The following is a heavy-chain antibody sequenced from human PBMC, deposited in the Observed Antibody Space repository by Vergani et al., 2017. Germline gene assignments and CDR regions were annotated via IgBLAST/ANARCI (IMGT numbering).Heavy chain of an antibody. J-gene: IGHJ3*02. Sequence: VQLQESGPGLVKPSETLSLTCTVSGGSISSYDMHWVRQPTGKGLEWVSAIGTTGDTGDTYYPGSVKGRFTISRENAKNSLYLQMNSLSAGDTVVYYCASARAARPNAFDIWGQGTMVTVSS. CDR3: ASARAARPNAFDI. CDR1: GGSISSYD. D-gene: IGHD6-6*01. V-gene: IGHV3-13*01. CDR2: IGTTGDTGDT.